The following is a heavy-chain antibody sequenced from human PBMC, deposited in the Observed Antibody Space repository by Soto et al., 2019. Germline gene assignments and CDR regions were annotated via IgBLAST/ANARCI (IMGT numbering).Heavy chain of an antibody. J-gene: IGHJ1*01. CDR1: GGTFSSYT. CDR2: IIPILGIA. CDR3: ACPRRAVAGIPLIPYLQH. Sequence: ASVKVSCKASGGTFSSYTISWVRQAPGQGLEWMGRIIPILGIANYAQKFQGRVTITADKSTSTAYMELSSLRSEDTAVYYRACPRRAVAGIPLIPYLQHRGQGTLVTVSS. V-gene: IGHV1-69*02. D-gene: IGHD6-19*01.